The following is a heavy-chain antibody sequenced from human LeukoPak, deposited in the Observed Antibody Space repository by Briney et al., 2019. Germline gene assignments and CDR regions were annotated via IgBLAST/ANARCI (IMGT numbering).Heavy chain of an antibody. CDR2: ILVGGSEV. J-gene: IGHJ5*02. Sequence: PGESLKISCKGSGFSFTSYWIGWVRQMPGKGLESMGIILVGGSEVRYSPAFQGLVTISAHKSINTAYLQWTSLKASDTAMYYCARHTGRPQAGWFDPWGQGTLVTVSP. CDR1: GFSFTSYW. CDR3: ARHTGRPQAGWFDP. V-gene: IGHV5-51*01. D-gene: IGHD3-10*01.